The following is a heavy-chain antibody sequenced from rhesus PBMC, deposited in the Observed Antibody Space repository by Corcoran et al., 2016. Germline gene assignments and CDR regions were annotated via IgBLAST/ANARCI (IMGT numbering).Heavy chain of an antibody. D-gene: IGHD6-31*01. CDR3: AREALGLFDY. J-gene: IGHJ4*01. CDR1: GFTFSSYE. V-gene: IGHV3-100*02. CDR2: SSESGGYI. Sequence: EVQLVESGGGLVQPGGSLRLSCVASGFTFSSYEMHWVRQAPGRGVEWVAVSSESGGYISDADSVNVRFSISRDNAKNSLFLQMNSLRAEDTAVYYCAREALGLFDYWGQGVLVTVSS.